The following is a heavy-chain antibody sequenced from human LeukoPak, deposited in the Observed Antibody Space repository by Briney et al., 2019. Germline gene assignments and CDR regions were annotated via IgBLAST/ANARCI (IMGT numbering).Heavy chain of an antibody. CDR2: IRADSGDT. CDR3: ARDWASGYNWFDP. CDR1: GYTFIRYG. J-gene: IGHJ5*02. Sequence: ASVTVSCKASGYTFIRYGISWVRQAPGQGLEWMGWIRADSGDTTYAQNLQGRVTMTTDTSTRTAYMELRSLTSDDTAVDYCARDWASGYNWFDPWGQGTLVIVSS. D-gene: IGHD3-10*01. V-gene: IGHV1-18*01.